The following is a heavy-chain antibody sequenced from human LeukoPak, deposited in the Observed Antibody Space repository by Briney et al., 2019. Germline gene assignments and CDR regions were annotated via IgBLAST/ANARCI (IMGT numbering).Heavy chain of an antibody. CDR3: ASGSYDYVWGSYRYFDY. Sequence: GGSLRLSCAASGFTFSSYSMNWVRQAPGKGLEWVSYISSSSSTIYYAVSVKGRFTISRDNAKNSLYLQMNSLRAEDTAVYYCASGSYDYVWGSYRYFDYWGQGTLVTVSS. D-gene: IGHD3-16*02. V-gene: IGHV3-48*04. CDR2: ISSSSSTI. J-gene: IGHJ4*02. CDR1: GFTFSSYS.